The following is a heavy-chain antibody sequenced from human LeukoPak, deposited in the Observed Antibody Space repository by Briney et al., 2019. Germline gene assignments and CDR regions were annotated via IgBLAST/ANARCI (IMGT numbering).Heavy chain of an antibody. J-gene: IGHJ5*02. CDR1: GGSISSYY. D-gene: IGHD6-19*01. Sequence: SETLSLTCTVSGGSISSYYWSWIRQPPGKGLEWIGYIYNSGSTNYNPSLKSRVTISVDTSKNQFSLKLSSVTAADTAVYYCAASTWLLHRGWFDPWGQGTLVTVSS. V-gene: IGHV4-59*01. CDR2: IYNSGST. CDR3: AASTWLLHRGWFDP.